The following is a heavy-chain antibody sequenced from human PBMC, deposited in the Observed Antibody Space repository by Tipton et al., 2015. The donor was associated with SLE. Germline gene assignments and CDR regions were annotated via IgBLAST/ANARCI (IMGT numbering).Heavy chain of an antibody. Sequence: SLRLSCAASRFTFSSYAMHWVRQAPGKGLEWVSVIYSGGSTYYADSVKGRFTISRDNSKNTLYLQMNSLRAEDTAVYYCARDRVSGWFFFDYWGQGTLVTVSS. J-gene: IGHJ4*02. V-gene: IGHV3-66*01. CDR1: RFTFSSYA. CDR2: IYSGGST. D-gene: IGHD6-19*01. CDR3: ARDRVSGWFFFDY.